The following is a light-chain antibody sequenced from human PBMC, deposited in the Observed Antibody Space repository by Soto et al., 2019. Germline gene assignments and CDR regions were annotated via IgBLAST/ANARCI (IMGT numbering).Light chain of an antibody. CDR1: QSVSSSY. CDR2: GAS. V-gene: IGKV3-20*01. J-gene: IGKJ3*01. Sequence: EIVLTQSPGTLSLSPGERATLSCRASQSVSSSYLAWYQQKSGQAHRLLIYGASSRATGIPDRFSGSGSGTDFTLTISRLEPEDFAVYYCQQYGSSLFTFGPGTKVDIK. CDR3: QQYGSSLFT.